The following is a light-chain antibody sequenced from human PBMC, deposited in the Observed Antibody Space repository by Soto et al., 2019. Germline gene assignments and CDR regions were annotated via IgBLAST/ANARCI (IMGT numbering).Light chain of an antibody. CDR1: SSDVGGYNY. J-gene: IGLJ2*01. CDR3: SSYTSSRTLVV. Sequence: QSVLTQPASVSGSPGQSITISCTGTSSDVGGYNYVSWYQQHPGKAPKLMSSDVSNRPSGVSNRFSGSKSGNTASLTISGLQAEDESDYYCSSYTSSRTLVVFGGGTKLTVL. V-gene: IGLV2-14*01. CDR2: DVS.